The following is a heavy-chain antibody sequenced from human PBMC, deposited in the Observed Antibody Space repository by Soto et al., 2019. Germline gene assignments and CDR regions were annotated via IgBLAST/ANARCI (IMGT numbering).Heavy chain of an antibody. D-gene: IGHD3-3*01. CDR3: AREAVYYDIWSGYYV. J-gene: IGHJ4*02. V-gene: IGHV4-34*01. CDR2: INHSGST. Sequence: QVQLQQWGAGLLKPSETLSLTCAVYGGSFSGYYWSWIRQPPGKGLEWIGEINHSGSTNYNPSLKSRVTISVDTSKNQFSLKLSSVTAADTAVYYCAREAVYYDIWSGYYVWGQGTLVTVSS. CDR1: GGSFSGYY.